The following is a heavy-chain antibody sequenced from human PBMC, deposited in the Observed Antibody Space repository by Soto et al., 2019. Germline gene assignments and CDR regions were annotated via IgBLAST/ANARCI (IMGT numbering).Heavy chain of an antibody. V-gene: IGHV1-69*13. J-gene: IGHJ6*02. CDR1: GGTFSSYA. D-gene: IGHD4-17*01. Sequence: ASVKVSCKASGGTFSSYAISWVRQAPGQGLEWMGGIIPIFGTANYAQKFQGRVTITADESTSTAYMELSSLRSEDTAVYYCARLGDYGGNSALHYYYYGMDVWGQGTTVTVSS. CDR2: IIPIFGTA. CDR3: ARLGDYGGNSALHYYYYGMDV.